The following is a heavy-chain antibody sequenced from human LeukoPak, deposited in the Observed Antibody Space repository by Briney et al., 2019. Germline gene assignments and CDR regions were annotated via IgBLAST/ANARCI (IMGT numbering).Heavy chain of an antibody. Sequence: GGSLRLSCAASGFTFSNAWMSWVRQAPGKGLEWVGRIKSKTDGGTTDYAAPVKGRFTISRDDSKNTLYLQMNSLKTEDTAVYYWTVWESGFWSGSPFDYWGQGTLVTVSS. CDR1: GFTFSNAW. D-gene: IGHD3-3*01. J-gene: IGHJ4*02. CDR2: IKSKTDGGTT. CDR3: TVWESGFWSGSPFDY. V-gene: IGHV3-15*01.